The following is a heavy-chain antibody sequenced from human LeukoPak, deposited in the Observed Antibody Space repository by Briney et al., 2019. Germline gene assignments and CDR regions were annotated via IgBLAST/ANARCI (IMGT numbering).Heavy chain of an antibody. CDR1: GFTFSTNP. CDR3: VKEHVDRAFTRSFEI. Sequence: GGSLRLSCAASGFTFSTNPRSWVRQAPGKGLEWVSAISPDNTYYADSVKGRLTISRDDSKNTVYLQMNSPRAEDPARYYCVKEHVDRAFTRSFEIWGQGTVVTVSS. CDR2: ISPDNT. V-gene: IGHV3-23*01. D-gene: IGHD3-10*01. J-gene: IGHJ3*02.